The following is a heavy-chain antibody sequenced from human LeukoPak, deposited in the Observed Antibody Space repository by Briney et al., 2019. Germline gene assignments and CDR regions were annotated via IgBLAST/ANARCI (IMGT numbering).Heavy chain of an antibody. V-gene: IGHV4-59*01. CDR3: ARVKYDNVWGSYRSYYFDY. CDR1: SGSISNYY. Sequence: SETLSLTCTVSSGSISNYYWSWIRQPPGKGLEWIGYIYYSGSTNYNPTLRSRVTISVDTSKNQVPLKLNSVTAADTAVYYCARVKYDNVWGSYRSYYFDYWGQGTLVTVSS. J-gene: IGHJ4*02. D-gene: IGHD3-16*02. CDR2: IYYSGST.